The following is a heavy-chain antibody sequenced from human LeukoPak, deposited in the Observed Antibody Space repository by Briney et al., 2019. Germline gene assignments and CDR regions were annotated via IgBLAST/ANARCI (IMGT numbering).Heavy chain of an antibody. Sequence: GGSLRLSCAASGFTFSSYAMSWVRQAPGKGLEWVSAISGSGGSTYYADSVKGRFTISRDNSKNTLHLQMNSLRAEDTAVYYCAKVNYDSSGSDWFDPWGQGTLVTVSS. D-gene: IGHD3-22*01. J-gene: IGHJ5*02. CDR1: GFTFSSYA. V-gene: IGHV3-23*01. CDR2: ISGSGGST. CDR3: AKVNYDSSGSDWFDP.